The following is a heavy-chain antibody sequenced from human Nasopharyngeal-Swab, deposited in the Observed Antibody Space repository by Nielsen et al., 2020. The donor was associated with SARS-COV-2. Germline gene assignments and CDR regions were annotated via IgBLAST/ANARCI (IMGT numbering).Heavy chain of an antibody. Sequence: VGPAPGRGLWWMAVISYDGIKKYYADSVKGRFTLSRDNSKNTLYLQMNSLRTEDTAVYYCAKDHQLIRNYYYYDMDVWGQGTTVTVSS. J-gene: IGHJ6*02. D-gene: IGHD2-8*01. CDR2: ISYDGIKK. V-gene: IGHV3-30*18. CDR3: AKDHQLIRNYYYYDMDV.